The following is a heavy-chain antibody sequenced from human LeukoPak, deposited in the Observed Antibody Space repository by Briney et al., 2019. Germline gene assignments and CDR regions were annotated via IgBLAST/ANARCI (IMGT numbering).Heavy chain of an antibody. D-gene: IGHD2-2*01. CDR2: INPNSGGT. J-gene: IGHJ4*02. V-gene: IGHV1-2*02. CDR3: ARAFPRYCSSTSCATNGDY. Sequence: ASVKVSCKASGYTFTSYYMHWVRQAPGQGLEWMGWINPNSGGTNYAQKFQGRVTMTRDTSISTAYMELSKLRSDDTAVYYCARAFPRYCSSTSCATNGDYWGQGTLVTVSS. CDR1: GYTFTSYY.